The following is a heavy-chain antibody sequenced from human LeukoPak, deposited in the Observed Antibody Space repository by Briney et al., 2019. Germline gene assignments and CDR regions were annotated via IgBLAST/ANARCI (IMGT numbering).Heavy chain of an antibody. V-gene: IGHV4-59*01. CDR1: GGTISSYY. D-gene: IGHD4/OR15-4a*01. J-gene: IGHJ4*02. Sequence: SETLSLTCTVSGGTISSYYWSWIRQPPGKGLEWIGYIYYSGSTNYNPSLKSRVTISVDTSKNQFSLKLSSVTAADTAVYYCARTGAHGDYWGQGTLVTVSS. CDR2: IYYSGST. CDR3: ARTGAHGDY.